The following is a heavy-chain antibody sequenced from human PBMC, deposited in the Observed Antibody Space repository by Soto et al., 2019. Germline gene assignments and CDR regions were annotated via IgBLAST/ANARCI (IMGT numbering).Heavy chain of an antibody. CDR2: MYHSGGT. CDR3: ARGAPVLFDY. Sequence: HLQLQESGSGLVKPSQTLSLTCAVSGGSISSAGYSWSWIRQPPGKGLERIGYMYHSGGTYYNPSLKSRVTISVDGSKYQFSLQLSYVTAADTAVYYCARGAPVLFDYWGQGILVTVSS. CDR1: GGSISSAGYS. V-gene: IGHV4-30-2*01. J-gene: IGHJ4*02.